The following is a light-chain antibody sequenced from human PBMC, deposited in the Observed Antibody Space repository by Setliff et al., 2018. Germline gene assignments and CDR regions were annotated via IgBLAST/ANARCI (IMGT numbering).Light chain of an antibody. Sequence: QSALTQPASVSGSPGQSITISCTETSRDIGDCIYVSWYQQHPGKAPKLMIYDVTNRPPGVSNRFSGSKSGNTASLTISGLQAEDEAEYYCSSFTDSSILLFGTGTKVTVL. CDR1: SRDIGDCIY. J-gene: IGLJ1*01. V-gene: IGLV2-14*03. CDR3: SSFTDSSILL. CDR2: DVT.